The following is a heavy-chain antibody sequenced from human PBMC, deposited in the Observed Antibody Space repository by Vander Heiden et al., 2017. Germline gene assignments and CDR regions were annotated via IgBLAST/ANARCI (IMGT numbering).Heavy chain of an antibody. CDR3: GKYSGGFGELSFDY. V-gene: IGHV3-23*01. D-gene: IGHD3-10*01. J-gene: IGHJ4*02. CDR2: ISGSGSST. CDR1: GFTFNNYA. Sequence: EVQLLESGGGLVQPGGSLRLSCIASGFTFNNYAMSWVRQAPGKGLEWISGISGSGSSTNYADAVKGRFTISRDNSKNTLYLQMNSMRAEETAVYYCGKYSGGFGELSFDYWGQGTLVTVSS.